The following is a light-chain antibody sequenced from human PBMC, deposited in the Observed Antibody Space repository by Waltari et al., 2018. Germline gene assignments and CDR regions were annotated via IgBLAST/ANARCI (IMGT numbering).Light chain of an antibody. Sequence: QSGLTQPPSVSGAPGQSVTISCPGSSPNIGAGYDVHWYQPLPGSAPKLLIYGNTKRPSGVPDRFSGSKSGTSASLAITGLQAEDEADYYCQSYDNILTVIFGGGTKVTVL. CDR1: SPNIGAGYD. V-gene: IGLV1-40*01. CDR3: QSYDNILTVI. CDR2: GNT. J-gene: IGLJ2*01.